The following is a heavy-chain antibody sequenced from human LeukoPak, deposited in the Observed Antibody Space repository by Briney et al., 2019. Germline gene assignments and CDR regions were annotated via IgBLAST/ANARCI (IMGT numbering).Heavy chain of an antibody. CDR1: GGSISSSSYY. CDR3: ARPRSGRLDAFDI. D-gene: IGHD1-26*01. V-gene: IGHV4-39*07. Sequence: SETLSLTCTVSGGSISSSSYYWGWIRQPPGKGLEWIGSIYSSGNTYYHPSLKSRVTISVDTSKNQFSLKLRSVTAADTAVYYCARPRSGRLDAFDIWGQGTMVTVSS. J-gene: IGHJ3*02. CDR2: IYSSGNT.